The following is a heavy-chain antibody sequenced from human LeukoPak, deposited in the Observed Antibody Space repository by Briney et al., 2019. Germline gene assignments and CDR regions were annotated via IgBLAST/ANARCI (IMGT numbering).Heavy chain of an antibody. J-gene: IGHJ3*02. CDR3: ARDSYCSSTSCYSAAFDI. Sequence: PGRSLRLSCAASGFTLSDYYMSWIRQAPGKGLEWVSYISSSGSTIYYADSVKGRFTISRDNAKNSLYLQMNSLRAEDTAVYYCARDSYCSSTSCYSAAFDIWGQGTMVTVSS. CDR2: ISSSGSTI. V-gene: IGHV3-11*01. D-gene: IGHD2-2*02. CDR1: GFTLSDYY.